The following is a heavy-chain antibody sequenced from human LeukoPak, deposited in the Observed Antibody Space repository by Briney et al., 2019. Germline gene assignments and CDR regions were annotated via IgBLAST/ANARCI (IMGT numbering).Heavy chain of an antibody. D-gene: IGHD3-10*01. J-gene: IGHJ5*02. CDR3: ARATGYHGSGFDP. V-gene: IGHV3-74*01. CDR1: GFTFSNYW. Sequence: PGGSLRLSCAASGFTFSNYWMHWVRQAPGKGLVWVSRIKSDGSSTIYADSVKGRFTISRDNAKNTLYVQMNSLRAEDTAVYYCARATGYHGSGFDPWGQGTLVIVSS. CDR2: IKSDGSST.